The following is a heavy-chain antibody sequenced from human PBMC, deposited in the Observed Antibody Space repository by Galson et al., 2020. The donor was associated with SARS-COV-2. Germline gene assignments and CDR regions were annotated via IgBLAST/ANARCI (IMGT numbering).Heavy chain of an antibody. CDR1: GFTFSIYA. D-gene: IGHD6-13*01. CDR2: IGHDGSNI. CDR3: ARVPHRSWYSYRIDY. V-gene: IGHV3-30*14. Sequence: GESLKISCAASGFTFSIYAIHWVRQAPGKGLEWVAAIGHDGSNIFYADSVKGRFTISRDNSKNTMHLQMNGLRAEDTAVYYCARVPHRSWYSYRIDYWGQGTLVTVSS. J-gene: IGHJ4*02.